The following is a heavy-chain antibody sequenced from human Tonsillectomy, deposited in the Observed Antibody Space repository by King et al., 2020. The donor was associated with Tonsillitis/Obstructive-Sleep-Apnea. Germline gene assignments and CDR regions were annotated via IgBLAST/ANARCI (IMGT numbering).Heavy chain of an antibody. CDR1: GFTFSSYW. Sequence: VQLVESGGGLARPGGSLSLSCAVSGFTFSSYWMHWVRQAPGKGLVWVSHISGDGSRTSYADSVKGRFTISRDNAKNTLYLQMNSLRVEDTAVYYCARARVAVAGGDYWGQGTLVTVSS. J-gene: IGHJ4*02. CDR2: ISGDGSRT. V-gene: IGHV3-74*01. CDR3: ARARVAVAGGDY. D-gene: IGHD6-19*01.